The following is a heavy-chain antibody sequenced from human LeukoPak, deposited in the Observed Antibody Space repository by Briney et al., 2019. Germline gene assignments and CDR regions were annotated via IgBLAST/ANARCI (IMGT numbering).Heavy chain of an antibody. Sequence: GGSLRLSCSASGFTFSSYAMHWVRPAPGKGLEYVSAISSNGGSTYYAYSVKGRFTISKNNYKNTLYLQMSSLRAEDTAVYYCVKSMVREINGFDPWGQGTGVTVSA. CDR1: GFTFSSYA. V-gene: IGHV3-64D*06. CDR2: ISSNGGST. CDR3: VKSMVREINGFDP. D-gene: IGHD3-10*01. J-gene: IGHJ5*02.